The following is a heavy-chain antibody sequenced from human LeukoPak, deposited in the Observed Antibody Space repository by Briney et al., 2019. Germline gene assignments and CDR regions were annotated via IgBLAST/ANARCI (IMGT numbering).Heavy chain of an antibody. J-gene: IGHJ4*02. CDR1: GFTFSSYA. V-gene: IGHV3-23*01. Sequence: GGSLRLSCAASGFTFSSYAMSWVRQAPGKGLEWVSAISGSGGSTYFADSVKGRFTISRDNSKNTLYLQMNSLRAEDTAVYYCAKKRWLATAPFDYWGQGTLVTVSS. CDR3: AKKRWLATAPFDY. CDR2: ISGSGGST. D-gene: IGHD6-19*01.